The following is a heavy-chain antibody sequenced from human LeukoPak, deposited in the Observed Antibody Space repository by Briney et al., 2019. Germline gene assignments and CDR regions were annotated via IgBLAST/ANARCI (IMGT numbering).Heavy chain of an antibody. Sequence: TGGSLRLSCAASGFTFSSYTMMWVRQAPGKGLEWVSGISGSGGSTYYADSVKGRFTISRDNSKNTLYLQMNSLRAEDTAVYYCAKVVGPAAAWGQGTLVTVSS. CDR3: AKVVGPAAA. CDR1: GFTFSSYT. CDR2: ISGSGGST. D-gene: IGHD2-2*01. V-gene: IGHV3-23*01. J-gene: IGHJ5*02.